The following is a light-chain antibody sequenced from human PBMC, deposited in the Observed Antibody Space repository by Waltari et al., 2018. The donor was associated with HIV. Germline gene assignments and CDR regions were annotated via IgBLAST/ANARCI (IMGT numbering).Light chain of an antibody. V-gene: IGLV1-44*01. J-gene: IGLJ3*02. CDR2: SNI. Sequence: QSVLTQPPSASGTPGQRIIISCHGSTPNSGTTNVNWYQQRPGTTTRHLMHSNIPRPSGVPDRFSGSRSGTSASLAISGLQSEDEADYYCSAWDASLGAWMFGGGTKLTVL. CDR1: TPNSGTTN. CDR3: SAWDASLGAWM.